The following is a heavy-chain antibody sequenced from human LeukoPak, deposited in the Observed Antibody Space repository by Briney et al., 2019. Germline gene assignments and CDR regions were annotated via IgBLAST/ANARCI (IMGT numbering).Heavy chain of an antibody. CDR1: GSSFTSYW. J-gene: IGHJ4*02. Sequence: GASLQISCKGSGSSFTSYWIGWVRQLPGKGLEWMGIIYPGDSDTRYSPSFQGQVTISADKSISTAYLQWSSLKASDTAMYYCARPNGGNSLFTDYWGQGTLVTVSS. D-gene: IGHD4-23*01. CDR2: IYPGDSDT. V-gene: IGHV5-51*01. CDR3: ARPNGGNSLFTDY.